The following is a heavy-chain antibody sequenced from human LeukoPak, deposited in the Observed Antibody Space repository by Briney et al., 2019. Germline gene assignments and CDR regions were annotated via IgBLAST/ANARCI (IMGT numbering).Heavy chain of an antibody. D-gene: IGHD6-6*01. Sequence: PGGSLRLSCAASGFTFSSYAMSWVRQAPGKGLEWVSAISGSGGSTYYADSVKGRFTISRDNSKNTLYLQMNSLRAEDTAVYYCAKVRRIAEMRRTWQPWRRKDSTTPNNYFDYWGQGTLVTVSS. V-gene: IGHV3-23*01. CDR2: ISGSGGST. CDR3: AKVRRIAEMRRTWQPWRRKDSTTPNNYFDY. CDR1: GFTFSSYA. J-gene: IGHJ4*02.